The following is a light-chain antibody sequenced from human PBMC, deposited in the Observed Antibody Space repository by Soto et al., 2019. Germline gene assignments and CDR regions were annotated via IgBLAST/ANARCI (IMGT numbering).Light chain of an antibody. J-gene: IGKJ4*01. CDR3: HQYNNLPL. CDR1: QSVRSN. CDR2: GAS. V-gene: IGKV3-15*01. Sequence: EIVMTKSPATLSVSPGESANLSCRASQSVRSNIAWYQQKPGHAPRLLIYGASTRGTGIPARFSGSGSGTEFTLTISSLQSEDVAVEYRHQYNNLPLFGGWTKVEIK.